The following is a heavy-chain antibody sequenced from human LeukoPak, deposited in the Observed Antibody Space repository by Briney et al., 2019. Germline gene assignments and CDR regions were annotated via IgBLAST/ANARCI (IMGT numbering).Heavy chain of an antibody. J-gene: IGHJ4*02. Sequence: GGSLRLSCAASGFTFITYGMPWVRQAPGKGLEWVALIWYDGSYKYYADSVKGRFTISRDNSKNTLYLQMNSLRAEDTAVYYCAREYYDSSDYPRQHYFDYWGQGTLVTVSS. CDR1: GFTFITYG. CDR3: AREYYDSSDYPRQHYFDY. V-gene: IGHV3-33*01. CDR2: IWYDGSYK. D-gene: IGHD3-22*01.